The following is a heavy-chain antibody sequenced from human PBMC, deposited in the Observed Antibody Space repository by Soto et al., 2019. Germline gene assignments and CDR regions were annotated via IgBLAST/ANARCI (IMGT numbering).Heavy chain of an antibody. Sequence: EVQLVESGGGLIQPGGSLRLSCAASGFTVSSNYMSWVRQAPGKGLEWVSVIYSGGSTDYADAVKGRFTISRDNSKNTLYLQMNSLRAEDTAVYYCARDNVGRWPNYDYYGMDVWGQGTTVTVSS. CDR2: IYSGGST. CDR1: GFTVSSNY. J-gene: IGHJ6*02. CDR3: ARDNVGRWPNYDYYGMDV. V-gene: IGHV3-53*01.